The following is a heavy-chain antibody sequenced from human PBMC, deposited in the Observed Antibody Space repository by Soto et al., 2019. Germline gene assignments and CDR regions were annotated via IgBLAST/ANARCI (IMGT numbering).Heavy chain of an antibody. J-gene: IGHJ4*02. D-gene: IGHD3-10*01. CDR1: GDSITSSSHY. Sequence: TLSLTCTVSGDSITSSSHYWSWIRQPPGKGLEWIGYIYYTGYTNYNPSLKSRVTISVDTSKNQFSLNVSSVTAADTAVYYCARVKWFGESGFDYWGQGTLVTV. V-gene: IGHV4-61*01. CDR3: ARVKWFGESGFDY. CDR2: IYYTGYT.